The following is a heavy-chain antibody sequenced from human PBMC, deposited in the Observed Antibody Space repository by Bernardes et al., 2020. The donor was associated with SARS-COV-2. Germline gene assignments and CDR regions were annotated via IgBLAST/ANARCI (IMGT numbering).Heavy chain of an antibody. D-gene: IGHD2-2*01. J-gene: IGHJ3*01. CDR2: ISFYCRPL. Sequence: GGSLRLPCSAPWFRFRSFLIHLVRPVPGEGLVWVSPISFYCRPLDYADSVKGRFTISRDNAKNIVSLQMNSLRVDDTAVYYCARADCTSTMCHRGAYGVWAQGTLVTVSS. CDR1: WFRFRSFL. CDR3: ARADCTSTMCHRGAYGV. V-gene: IGHV3-74*01.